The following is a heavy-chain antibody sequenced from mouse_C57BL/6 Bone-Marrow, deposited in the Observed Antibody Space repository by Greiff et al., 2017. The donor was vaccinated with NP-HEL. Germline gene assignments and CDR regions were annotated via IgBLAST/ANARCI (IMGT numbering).Heavy chain of an antibody. Sequence: QVQLQQSGAELARPGASVKMSCKASGYTFTSYTMHWVKQRPGQGLEWIGYINPSSGYTQYNQKFKDKATLTADKSTSTAYMQLSSLTSEDSAVYYCARAWTSRDFDYWGQGTTLTVSS. CDR3: ARAWTSRDFDY. V-gene: IGHV1-4*01. CDR2: INPSSGYT. J-gene: IGHJ2*01. CDR1: GYTFTSYT.